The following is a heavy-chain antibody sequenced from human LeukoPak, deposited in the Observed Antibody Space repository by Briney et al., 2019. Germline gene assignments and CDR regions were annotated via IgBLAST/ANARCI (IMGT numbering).Heavy chain of an antibody. V-gene: IGHV3-7*01. D-gene: IGHD2-21*02. J-gene: IGHJ6*02. CDR2: IKQDGTEK. CDR1: GFTFSNYW. CDR3: ARNDGVVVTAILYYYYYGMDV. Sequence: GGSLRLSCAASGFTFSNYWMTWVRQAPGKGLEWVANIKQDGTEKYYVDSVKGRFTISRDNAKNSLYLQMNSLRAEDTAVYYCARNDGVVVTAILYYYYYGMDVWGQGTTVTVSS.